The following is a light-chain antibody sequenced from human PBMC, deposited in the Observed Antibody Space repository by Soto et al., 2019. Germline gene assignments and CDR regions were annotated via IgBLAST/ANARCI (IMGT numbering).Light chain of an antibody. J-gene: IGKJ5*01. CDR3: QEYKNWPSIT. CDR2: AAS. CDR1: QSISSY. V-gene: IGKV1-39*02. Sequence: DIQMTQSPSSLSASVGDRVTITCRASQSISSYLNWYQQKPGKAPKLLIYAASSLQSGVPSRFSGSGSGTDFTLTISSLQPEDFAVYYCQEYKNWPSITFGQGTRLEIK.